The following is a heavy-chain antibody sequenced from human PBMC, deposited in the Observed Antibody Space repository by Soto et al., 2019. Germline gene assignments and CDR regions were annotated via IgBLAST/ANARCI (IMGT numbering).Heavy chain of an antibody. CDR1: RFAFSSYA. CDR2: IGGSGHST. J-gene: IGHJ5*02. V-gene: IGHV3-23*01. D-gene: IGHD2-15*01. Sequence: EVQLLESGGGLVQPGGSLRLSCATSRFAFSSYAMSWVRQAPGKGLEWVSAIGGSGHSTFYADSVRGRFTISRDNSKNTLYLQMDSLRAEDTAFYYCAKGLSGSVAYNWFDPWGQGTLVTVSS. CDR3: AKGLSGSVAYNWFDP.